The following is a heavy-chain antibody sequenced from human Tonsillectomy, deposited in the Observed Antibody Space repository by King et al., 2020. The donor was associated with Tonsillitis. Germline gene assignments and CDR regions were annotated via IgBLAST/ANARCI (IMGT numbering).Heavy chain of an antibody. CDR1: GGSISSYY. V-gene: IGHV4-59*01. CDR3: SRDQNYYDSSGYYRGGFDY. Sequence: QLQESGPGLVKPSETLSLTCTVSGGSISSYYWSWIRQPPGKGLEWIGYIYYSGSTKYNPSLKSRVTISVDTSKNQFSLQLSSVTAADTAVYYCSRDQNYYDSSGYYRGGFDYWGQGTLVTVSS. J-gene: IGHJ4*02. CDR2: IYYSGST. D-gene: IGHD3-22*01.